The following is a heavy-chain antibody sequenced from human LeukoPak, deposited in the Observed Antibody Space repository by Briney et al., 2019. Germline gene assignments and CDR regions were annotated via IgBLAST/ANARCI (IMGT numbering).Heavy chain of an antibody. V-gene: IGHV3-23*01. CDR3: ARESGGDWGYFDD. CDR1: GFTFSNYE. CDR2: TTQSGESS. D-gene: IGHD2-21*02. J-gene: IGHJ4*02. Sequence: PGGSLRLSCAASGFTFSNYEMNWVRQAPGMGLEWVTSTTQSGESSGYADSVKGRFTISRDNSKNTLFLQMDSLRVEDTAIYYCARESGGDWGYFDDWGQGTLVTVSS.